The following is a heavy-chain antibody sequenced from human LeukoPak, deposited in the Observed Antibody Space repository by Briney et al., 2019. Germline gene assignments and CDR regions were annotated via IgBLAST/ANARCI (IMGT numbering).Heavy chain of an antibody. CDR3: ARDSSVTAAPIDY. CDR2: ISSSSSTI. CDR1: GFTFSSYS. D-gene: IGHD2-2*01. Sequence: GGSLRLSCAASGFTFSSYSMNWVRQPPGKGLEWVSYISSSSSTIYYADSLKGRFTISRDDAENSLYLQMNSLRAEDTAVYYCARDSSVTAAPIDYWGQGTLVTVSS. J-gene: IGHJ4*02. V-gene: IGHV3-48*01.